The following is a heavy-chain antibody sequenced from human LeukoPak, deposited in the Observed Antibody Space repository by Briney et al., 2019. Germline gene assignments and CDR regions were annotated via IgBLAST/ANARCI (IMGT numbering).Heavy chain of an antibody. Sequence: SETLSLTCTVSGGSISSYYWSWIRQPPGKGLEWIGDIYYSGITNYSPSLKSRVTISLDTSRNQFSLRLSSVTAADTAVYYCARLSANWFDTWGQGTLVTVSS. V-gene: IGHV4-59*08. CDR1: GGSISSYY. D-gene: IGHD2-15*01. CDR3: ARLSANWFDT. CDR2: IYYSGIT. J-gene: IGHJ5*02.